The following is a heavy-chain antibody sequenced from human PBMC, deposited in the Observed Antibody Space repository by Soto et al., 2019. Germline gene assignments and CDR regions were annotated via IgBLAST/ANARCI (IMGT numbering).Heavy chain of an antibody. Sequence: EVQLVESGGGLVKPGGSLRLSCAASGFTFSSYSMNWVRQAPGKGLEWVSSISSSSSYIYYADSVKGRFTISRDNAKNSLYLQMNSLRAEDTAVYYCAGEGVIAAPPGYYYYMDVWGKGTTVTVSS. CDR3: AGEGVIAAPPGYYYYMDV. J-gene: IGHJ6*03. CDR1: GFTFSSYS. CDR2: ISSSSSYI. D-gene: IGHD6-13*01. V-gene: IGHV3-21*01.